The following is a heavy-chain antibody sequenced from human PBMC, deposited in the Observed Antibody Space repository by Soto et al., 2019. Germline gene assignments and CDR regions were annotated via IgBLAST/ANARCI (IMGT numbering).Heavy chain of an antibody. CDR1: GYTFTSYG. V-gene: IGHV1-18*01. D-gene: IGHD3-16*01. J-gene: IGHJ4*02. Sequence: GASVKVSCKASGYTFTSYGISWVRQAPGQGLEWMGWISAYNGNTNYAQKLQGRVTMTTDTSTSTAYMELRSLRSDDTAVYYCARLEYDYIWGSYLFDYWGQGTLVTVSS. CDR2: ISAYNGNT. CDR3: ARLEYDYIWGSYLFDY.